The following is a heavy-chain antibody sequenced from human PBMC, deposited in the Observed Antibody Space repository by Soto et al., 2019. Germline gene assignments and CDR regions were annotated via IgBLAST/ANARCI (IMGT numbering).Heavy chain of an antibody. V-gene: IGHV4-59*01. J-gene: IGHJ4*02. CDR3: ARDEDILTGFDY. CDR1: GGPLSTFY. D-gene: IGHD3-9*01. CDR2: IYYSGST. Sequence: ASEAPSPPCTGSGGPLSTFYWSLVRQPPGKGLEWIGSIYYSGSTNYNPSLKSRVTISVDTSKNQFSLKLSSVTAADTAVYYCARDEDILTGFDYWGQGTLVTVS.